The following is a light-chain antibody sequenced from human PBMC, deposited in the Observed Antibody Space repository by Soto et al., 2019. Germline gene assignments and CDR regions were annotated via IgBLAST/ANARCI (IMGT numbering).Light chain of an antibody. V-gene: IGKV3-20*01. CDR2: DAS. J-gene: IGKJ2*02. Sequence: ESVLTQSQCTLSLSPGERVTLSCRASQTFGRTYLDWYQQKPGQSPRLLISDASCRATGIPDRFSGSGSGTDFTLTISILEPEDFEVYYCQQFGTSPLCTFGQGTKLESK. CDR1: QTFGRTY. CDR3: QQFGTSPLCT.